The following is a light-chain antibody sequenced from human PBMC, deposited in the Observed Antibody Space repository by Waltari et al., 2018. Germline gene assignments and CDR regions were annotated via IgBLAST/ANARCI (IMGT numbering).Light chain of an antibody. Sequence: EIVLTQSPGTLSLSPGERATLSCRASQSVSSSYLAWYQPKPGQAPRPLIYGASSRATGIPDRFSGSGSGTDFTLTISRLEPEDFAVYYCQQYGSSPGTFGQGTKVEIK. J-gene: IGKJ1*01. CDR2: GAS. CDR3: QQYGSSPGT. CDR1: QSVSSSY. V-gene: IGKV3-20*01.